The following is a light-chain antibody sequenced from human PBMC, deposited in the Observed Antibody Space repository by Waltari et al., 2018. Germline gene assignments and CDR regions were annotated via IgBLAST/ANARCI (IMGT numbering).Light chain of an antibody. Sequence: VGDRVTITCRASQSISRYVNWYQQKLGKAPRLLIYAASTLDGGVPSRFSGSGSGTYFTLTISGLQPEDFGTYYCQQSYSNPPLTFGGGTKVEI. J-gene: IGKJ4*01. V-gene: IGKV1-39*01. CDR1: QSISRY. CDR2: AAS. CDR3: QQSYSNPPLT.